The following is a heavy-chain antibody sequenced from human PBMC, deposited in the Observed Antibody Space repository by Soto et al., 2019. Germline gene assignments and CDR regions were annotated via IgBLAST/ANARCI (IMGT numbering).Heavy chain of an antibody. Sequence: VQLRESGGSLVQPGGSLTLSCAASGFPFSSYAMSWVRQTPEGGLEWVAAISGGGNDRYYADFVQGRFTFSRDNSRNILYLHMNSLRAEDTAVYYCAKEATENYYDSSGYYYWGQGTLVTVSS. CDR3: AKEATENYYDSSGYYY. J-gene: IGHJ4*02. CDR2: ISGGGNDR. D-gene: IGHD3-22*01. CDR1: GFPFSSYA. V-gene: IGHV3-23*01.